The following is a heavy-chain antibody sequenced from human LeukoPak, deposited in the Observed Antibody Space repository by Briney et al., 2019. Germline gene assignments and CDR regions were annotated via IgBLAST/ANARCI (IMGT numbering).Heavy chain of an antibody. D-gene: IGHD2-2*01. J-gene: IGHJ4*02. CDR2: IYYSGST. CDR3: ARTVVPAAHFDY. CDR1: GFTVSSNY. Sequence: LRLSCAASGFTVSSNYMSWVRQHPGKGLEWIGYIYYSGSTYYNPSLKSRVTISVDTSKDQFSLKLSSVTAADTAVYYCARTVVPAAHFDYWGQGTLVTVSS. V-gene: IGHV4-31*02.